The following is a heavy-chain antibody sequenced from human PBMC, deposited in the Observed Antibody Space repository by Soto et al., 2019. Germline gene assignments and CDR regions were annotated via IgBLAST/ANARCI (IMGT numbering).Heavy chain of an antibody. CDR1: GYSISSGYY. D-gene: IGHD3-3*01. CDR3: ARASPVLRFFDY. Sequence: SETRSLTCAVSGYSISSGYYWGWILQPPGKGLEWIGSIYHSGSTYYNPSLKSRVTISVDTSKNQFSLKLSSVTAADTAVYYCARASPVLRFFDYWGQGTLVTVSS. J-gene: IGHJ4*02. CDR2: IYHSGST. V-gene: IGHV4-38-2*01.